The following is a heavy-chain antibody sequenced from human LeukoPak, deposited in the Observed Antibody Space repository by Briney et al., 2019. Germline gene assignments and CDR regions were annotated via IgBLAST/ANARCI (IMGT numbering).Heavy chain of an antibody. V-gene: IGHV1-18*01. CDR3: ARDYYDSSGYYADDAFDI. CDR2: ISAYNGNT. D-gene: IGHD3-22*01. CDR1: GYTFTSYG. J-gene: IGHJ3*02. Sequence: GASVTVSCTASGYTFTSYGISWVRQAPGQGLEWMGWISAYNGNTNYAQKLQGRVTMTTDTSTSTAYMELRSLRSDDTAVYYCARDYYDSSGYYADDAFDIWGQGTMVTVSS.